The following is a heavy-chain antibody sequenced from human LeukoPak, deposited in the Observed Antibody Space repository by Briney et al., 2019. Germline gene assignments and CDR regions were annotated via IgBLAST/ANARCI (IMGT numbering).Heavy chain of an antibody. J-gene: IGHJ4*02. CDR2: IFYTGDS. V-gene: IGHV4-59*08. D-gene: IGHD2-21*01. Sequence: SETLSLTCTVSGVSSSSSYWSWIRQPPGKGLEWIGYIFYTGDSNHNPSFKSRVSISLDTSKDQISLKLSTVTAADTAVYYCARHRFASPLDSWGQGTLVTVSS. CDR3: ARHRFASPLDS. CDR1: GVSSSSSY.